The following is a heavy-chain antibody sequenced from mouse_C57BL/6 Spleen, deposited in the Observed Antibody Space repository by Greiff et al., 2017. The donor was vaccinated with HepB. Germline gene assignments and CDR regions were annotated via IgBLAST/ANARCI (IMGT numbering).Heavy chain of an antibody. CDR2: IHPNSGST. Sequence: QVQLKQPGAELVKPGASVKLSCKASGYTFTSYWMHWVKQRPGQGLEWIGMIHPNSGSTNYNEKFKSKATLTVDKSSSTAYMQLSSLTSEDSAVYYCAREGDDYYGSSPYWYFDVWGTGTTVTVSS. D-gene: IGHD1-1*01. J-gene: IGHJ1*03. CDR3: AREGDDYYGSSPYWYFDV. CDR1: GYTFTSYW. V-gene: IGHV1-64*01.